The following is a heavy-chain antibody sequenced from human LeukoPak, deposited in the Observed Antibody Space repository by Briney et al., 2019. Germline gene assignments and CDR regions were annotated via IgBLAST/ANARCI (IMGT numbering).Heavy chain of an antibody. D-gene: IGHD1-26*01. V-gene: IGHV3-33*06. Sequence: PGRSLRLSCAAPGFTFSSYGMHWVRQAPGKGLEWVAVIWYDGSNKYYADSVKGRFTISRDNSKNTLYLQMNSLRAEDTAVYYCAKGYSGTPGLGYWGQGTLVTVSS. CDR1: GFTFSSYG. J-gene: IGHJ4*02. CDR2: IWYDGSNK. CDR3: AKGYSGTPGLGY.